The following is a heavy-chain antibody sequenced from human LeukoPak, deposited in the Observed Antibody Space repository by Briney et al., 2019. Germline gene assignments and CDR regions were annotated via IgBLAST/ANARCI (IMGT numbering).Heavy chain of an antibody. V-gene: IGHV5-51*01. D-gene: IGHD5-18*01. CDR1: GYSFTNYW. J-gene: IGHJ4*02. Sequence: GESLKISCKGSGYSFTNYWIVWARQMPGKGLEWMGIIYPGDSDTRYSPSFQGQVTISADKSISTAYLQLTSLKASDTAMYYCARRVLGYSYEFYFDYWGRGTLVTVSS. CDR2: IYPGDSDT. CDR3: ARRVLGYSYEFYFDY.